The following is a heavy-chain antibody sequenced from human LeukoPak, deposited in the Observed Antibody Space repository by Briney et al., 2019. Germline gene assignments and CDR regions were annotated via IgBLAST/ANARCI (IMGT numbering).Heavy chain of an antibody. CDR2: IYYSGST. CDR1: GGSISSSSYY. CDR3: ARMSTTVVANY. J-gene: IGHJ4*02. Sequence: PSETLSLTCTVSGGSISSSSYYWGWIRQPPGKGLEWIGSIYYSGSTYYNPSLKSRVTISVDTSKNQFSLKLSSVTAADTAVYYCARMSTTVVANYWGQGTLVTVSS. V-gene: IGHV4-39*07. D-gene: IGHD4-23*01.